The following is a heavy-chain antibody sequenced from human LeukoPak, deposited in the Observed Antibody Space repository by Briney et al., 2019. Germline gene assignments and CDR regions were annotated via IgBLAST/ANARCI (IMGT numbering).Heavy chain of an antibody. V-gene: IGHV5-51*01. D-gene: IGHD5-18*01. CDR3: ARQGYTYAPFDY. J-gene: IGHJ4*02. Sequence: ESLKISCKGSGYRFNNYWIGWVRPMPGKGLDWMGINYPGDSDTRYSPSFQGQVTISADRSISTAYLQWSSLKASDTAMYYCARQGYTYAPFDYWGQGTLVTVSS. CDR2: NYPGDSDT. CDR1: GYRFNNYW.